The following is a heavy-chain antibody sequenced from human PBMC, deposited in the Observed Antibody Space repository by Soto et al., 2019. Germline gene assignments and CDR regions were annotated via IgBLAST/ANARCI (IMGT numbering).Heavy chain of an antibody. CDR3: ARVLPIGCSGWSDF. J-gene: IGHJ5*01. Sequence: ASVKVSCKASGYTFTDYYIHWVRQAPGQGLEWMGWIIPNSGGTNYAQKFQGRVTMTRDTSINTAYMELSSLRSDDTAVYYCARVLPIGCSGWSDFWRQGTLVTVSS. CDR2: IIPNSGGT. V-gene: IGHV1-2*02. D-gene: IGHD6-19*01. CDR1: GYTFTDYY.